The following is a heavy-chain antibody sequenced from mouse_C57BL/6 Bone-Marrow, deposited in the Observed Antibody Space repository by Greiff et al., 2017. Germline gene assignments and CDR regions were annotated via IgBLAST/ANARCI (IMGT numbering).Heavy chain of an antibody. CDR1: GYTFTSYW. V-gene: IGHV1-74*01. CDR3: AKYGGDDDGAWFAD. D-gene: IGHD1-1*02. CDR2: LHPSDSDT. J-gene: IGHJ3*01. Sequence: QVQLQQPGAELVKPGASVKVSCKASGYTFTSYWMHWVKQRPGQGLEWIGRLHPSDSDTNYNQKFKGKDTLTVDKYSSTAYMQLSSLTSEDSAVYYCAKYGGDDDGAWFADWGQGTLVTVSA.